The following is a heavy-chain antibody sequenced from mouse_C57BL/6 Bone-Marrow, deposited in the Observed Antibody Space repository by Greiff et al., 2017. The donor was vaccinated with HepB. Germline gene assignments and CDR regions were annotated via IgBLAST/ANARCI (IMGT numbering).Heavy chain of an antibody. CDR1: GYSFTGYY. CDR2: INPSTGGT. CDR3: ARRADYYGSYWYFDV. J-gene: IGHJ1*03. D-gene: IGHD1-1*01. V-gene: IGHV1-42*01. Sequence: VQLQQSGPELVKPGASVKISCKASGYSFTGYYMNWVKQSPEKSLEWIGEINPSTGGTTYNQKFKAKATLTVDKSSSTAYMQLKSLTSEDSAVYYGARRADYYGSYWYFDVWGTGTTVTVAS.